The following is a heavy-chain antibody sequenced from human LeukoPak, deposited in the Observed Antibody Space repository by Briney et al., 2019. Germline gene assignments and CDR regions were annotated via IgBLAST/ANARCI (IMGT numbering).Heavy chain of an antibody. V-gene: IGHV3-53*01. J-gene: IGHJ4*02. CDR2: IYSGGST. Sequence: PGGSLRLSCAASEFTVSSNYMSWVRQAPGKGLEWVSVIYSGGSTYYADSVKGRFTISRDNSKNTLYLQMNSLRAEDTAVYYCVRGRTGFDYWGQGTLVTVSS. CDR3: VRGRTGFDY. CDR1: EFTVSSNY. D-gene: IGHD3/OR15-3a*01.